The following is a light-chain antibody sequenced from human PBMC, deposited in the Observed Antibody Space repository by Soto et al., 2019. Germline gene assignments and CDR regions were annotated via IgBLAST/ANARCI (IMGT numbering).Light chain of an antibody. CDR3: QQYGSSPLT. Sequence: EIVLSQSPGTLSLSPGERATLSCRASQSLTNTYLAWYQQNPGQAPRLLIYGASSRATGIPDRFSGSGSGTDFTLTITSLEPEDFAVYYCQQYGSSPLTFGGGTKVDIK. CDR2: GAS. V-gene: IGKV3-20*01. J-gene: IGKJ4*01. CDR1: QSLTNTY.